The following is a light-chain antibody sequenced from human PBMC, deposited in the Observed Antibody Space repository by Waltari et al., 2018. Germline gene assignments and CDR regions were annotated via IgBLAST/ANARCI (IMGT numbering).Light chain of an antibody. V-gene: IGKV1-39*01. CDR3: QQSYTSPPT. J-gene: IGKJ1*01. CDR2: ATA. CDR1: QFVSSY. Sequence: DIQMTHPPSSLSASIGDRVTISCRASQFVSSYLNWFQQKPGKAPKLLIYATASLQSGVPSRFSGAGAGTDFTLTISSLQPDDFATYYCQQSYTSPPTFGQGTNVEIK.